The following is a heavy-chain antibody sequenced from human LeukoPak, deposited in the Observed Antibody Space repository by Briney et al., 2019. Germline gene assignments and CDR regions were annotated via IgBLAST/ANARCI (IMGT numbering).Heavy chain of an antibody. CDR1: GGSFSGYY. J-gene: IGHJ6*02. CDR3: ARGRLRYGMDV. Sequence: SETLSLTCAVYGGSFSGYYWSWIRQPPGKGLEWIGEINHSGSTNYNPSLKSRVTISVDTSKNQFSLKLSSVTAADTAVYYCARGRLRYGMDVRGQGTTVTVSS. CDR2: INHSGST. D-gene: IGHD3-16*01. V-gene: IGHV4-34*01.